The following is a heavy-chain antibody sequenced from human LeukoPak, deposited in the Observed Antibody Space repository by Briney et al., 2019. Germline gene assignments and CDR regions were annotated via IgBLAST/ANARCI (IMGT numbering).Heavy chain of an antibody. V-gene: IGHV1-69*13. CDR3: ARTSYDYVWGSYRLFDY. D-gene: IGHD3-16*02. J-gene: IGHJ4*02. CDR2: IIPIFGTA. Sequence: SVKVSCKASGGTFSSYAISWVRQAPGQGLEWMGGIIPIFGTANYAQKFQGRVTITADESTSIAYMELSSLRSEDTAVYYCARTSYDYVWGSYRLFDYWGQGTLVTVSS. CDR1: GGTFSSYA.